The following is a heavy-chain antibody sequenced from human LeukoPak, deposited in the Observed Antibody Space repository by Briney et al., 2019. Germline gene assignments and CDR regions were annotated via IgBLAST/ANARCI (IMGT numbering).Heavy chain of an antibody. CDR1: GYSFTSYN. D-gene: IGHD6-19*01. Sequence: ASVKVSFKTSGYSFTSYNLHWVRQAPGKGLEWMGGFDPEDGETIYAQKFQGRVTMTEDTSTDTAYMELSSLRSEDTAVYYCATVSGSGWLFDYWGQGTLVTVSS. V-gene: IGHV1-24*01. CDR2: FDPEDGET. CDR3: ATVSGSGWLFDY. J-gene: IGHJ4*02.